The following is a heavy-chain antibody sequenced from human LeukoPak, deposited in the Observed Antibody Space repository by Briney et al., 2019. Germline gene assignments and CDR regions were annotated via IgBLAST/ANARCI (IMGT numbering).Heavy chain of an antibody. Sequence: GGSLRLSCAASGFTFSSYSMNWVRQAPGKGLEWVSYISSSSSGIYYADSVKGRFTISRDNANNSLYLQMNSLRAEDTAVYYCARVGQWLVRDNWFDPWGQGTLVTVSS. D-gene: IGHD6-19*01. V-gene: IGHV3-48*01. CDR2: ISSSSSGI. CDR1: GFTFSSYS. CDR3: ARVGQWLVRDNWFDP. J-gene: IGHJ5*02.